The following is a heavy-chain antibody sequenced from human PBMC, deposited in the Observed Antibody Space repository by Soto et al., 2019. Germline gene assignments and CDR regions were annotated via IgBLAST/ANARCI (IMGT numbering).Heavy chain of an antibody. V-gene: IGHV4-39*01. CDR3: AAIPTLIAVAGGVDY. CDR2: IYYSGST. Sequence: PSETLSLTCTVSGGSISSSSYYWAWIRQPPGKGLEWIGSIYYSGSTYYNPSLKSRVTISVDTSKNQFSLKLSSVTAADTAVYYCAAIPTLIAVAGGVDYWGQGTLVTVSS. J-gene: IGHJ4*02. D-gene: IGHD6-19*01. CDR1: GGSISSSSYY.